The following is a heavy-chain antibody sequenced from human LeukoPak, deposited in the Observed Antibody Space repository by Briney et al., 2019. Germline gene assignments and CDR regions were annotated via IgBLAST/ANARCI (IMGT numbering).Heavy chain of an antibody. CDR2: ITGSGKNT. D-gene: IGHD3-10*01. V-gene: IGHV3-23*01. CDR1: GFIFSSYS. CDR3: ANQYYYGSGSYYLLDDAFDI. Sequence: GGSLRLSCAASGFIFSSYSMSWVRQAPGKGLEWVSVITGSGKNTYYADSVKGRFTISRDNSKNTLYLQMNSLRAEDTAVYYCANQYYYGSGSYYLLDDAFDIWGQGTMVTVSS. J-gene: IGHJ3*02.